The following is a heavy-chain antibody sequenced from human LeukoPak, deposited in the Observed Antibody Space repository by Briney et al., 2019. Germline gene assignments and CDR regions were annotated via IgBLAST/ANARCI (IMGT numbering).Heavy chain of an antibody. CDR2: IYYSGST. V-gene: IGHV4-39*01. Sequence: SETLSLTCTVSGGSISSSSYYWGWIRQPPGKGLEWIGSIYYSGSTYYNPSLKSRVTISVDTSKNQFSLKLSSVTAADTAVYYCASGSDFWSGPDAFDIWGQGTMVTVSS. J-gene: IGHJ3*02. CDR1: GGSISSSSYY. CDR3: ASGSDFWSGPDAFDI. D-gene: IGHD3-3*01.